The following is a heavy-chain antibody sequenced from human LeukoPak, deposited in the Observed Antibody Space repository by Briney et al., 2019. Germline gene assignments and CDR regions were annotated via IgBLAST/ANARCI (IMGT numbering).Heavy chain of an antibody. J-gene: IGHJ6*04. CDR1: GFTFSNYW. Sequence: QSGGSLRLSCAASGFTFSNYWMHWVRQAPGKGLEWVSGISSNGENRGYAESVKGRFTISRDDAKNSLFLQMNSLKTEDTALYYCAKDIGFGITMFRAMDVWGKGTTVTISS. CDR3: AKDIGFGITMFRAMDV. CDR2: ISSNGENR. V-gene: IGHV3-9*01. D-gene: IGHD3-10*01.